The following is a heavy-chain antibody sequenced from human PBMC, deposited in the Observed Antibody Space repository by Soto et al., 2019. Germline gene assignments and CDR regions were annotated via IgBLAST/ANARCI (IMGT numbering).Heavy chain of an antibody. CDR2: IRSKGYSYAT. Sequence: EVQLVKSGGGLVQPGGSLKVSCAASGFTFSGSGMHWVRQASGKGLEWVGRIRSKGYSYATAYAASVKGRFTISRDDSKNTAYLQMDSLKTEDTAVYYCTRRAEGGMDVWGQGTTVTVSS. CDR3: TRRAEGGMDV. V-gene: IGHV3-73*01. CDR1: GFTFSGSG. J-gene: IGHJ6*02.